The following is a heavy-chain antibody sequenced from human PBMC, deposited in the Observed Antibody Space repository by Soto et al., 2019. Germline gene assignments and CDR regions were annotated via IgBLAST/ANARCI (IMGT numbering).Heavy chain of an antibody. CDR3: AKDPTTAMPWAMGSSGFDY. J-gene: IGHJ4*02. V-gene: IGHV3-30*18. Sequence: QVQLVESGGGVVQPGRSLRLSCAASGFTFSSYGMHWVRQAPGKGLEWVAVISYDGSNKYYADSVKGRFTISRDNSKNTLYLQMNSLRAEDTAVYYCAKDPTTAMPWAMGSSGFDYWGQGTLVTVSS. D-gene: IGHD5-18*01. CDR2: ISYDGSNK. CDR1: GFTFSSYG.